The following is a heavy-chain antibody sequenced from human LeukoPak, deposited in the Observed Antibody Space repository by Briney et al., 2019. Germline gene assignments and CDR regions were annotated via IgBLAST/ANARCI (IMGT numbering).Heavy chain of an antibody. J-gene: IGHJ4*02. V-gene: IGHV1-2*02. CDR1: GYTFTGYY. CDR3: ARTPRTVTTRVFDY. Sequence: ASVKVSCKASGYTFTGYYMHWVRQAPGQGLEWMGWINPNSGGTNYAQKFQGRVTMTRDTSTSTAYMELSRLRSDDTAVYYCARTPRTVTTRVFDYWGQGTLVTVSS. D-gene: IGHD4-17*01. CDR2: INPNSGGT.